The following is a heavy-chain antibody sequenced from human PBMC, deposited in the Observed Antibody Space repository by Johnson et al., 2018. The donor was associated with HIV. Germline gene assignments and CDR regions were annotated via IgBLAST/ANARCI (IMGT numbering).Heavy chain of an antibody. V-gene: IGHV3-23*04. Sequence: VQLVESGGGLVQPGGSLSCAASGFTFNTYAMTWVRQAPGQGLEWVSGISASGSSTYYADSVKGRFTISRDNAKNSLYLQMNSLRAEDTAVYYCAKDPQSGSYLAEDAFDIWGQGTMVTVSS. J-gene: IGHJ3*02. CDR2: ISASGSST. CDR1: GFTFNTYA. CDR3: AKDPQSGSYLAEDAFDI. D-gene: IGHD1-26*01.